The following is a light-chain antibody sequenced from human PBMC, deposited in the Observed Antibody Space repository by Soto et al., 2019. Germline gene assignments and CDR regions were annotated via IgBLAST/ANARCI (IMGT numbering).Light chain of an antibody. CDR1: QSLLHGDGYNY. V-gene: IGKV2-28*01. CDR3: MQALQTPWT. J-gene: IGKJ1*01. Sequence: DIVMTQSPLSLPVTPGEPASISCRSSQSLLHGDGYNYLDWYLQKPGQSPQLLIYLGSNRASGVPYQVSGSGSRQYFPLTIRRVEAEDFWVYYCMQALQTPWTFGQGTQVAIK. CDR2: LGS.